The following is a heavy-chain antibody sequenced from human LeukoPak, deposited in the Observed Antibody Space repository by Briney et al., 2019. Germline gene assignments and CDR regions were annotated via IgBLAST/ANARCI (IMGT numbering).Heavy chain of an antibody. D-gene: IGHD2-15*01. V-gene: IGHV4-61*02. J-gene: IGHJ4*02. CDR1: GGSISSGSYY. CDR3: AREVLCSGGSCYDLDY. Sequence: PSQTLSLTCTVSGGSISSGSYYWSWIRQPAGKGLEWIGRIYTSGSTNYNPSLKSRVTISVDTSKNQLSLKLSSVTAADTAVYYCAREVLCSGGSCYDLDYWGQGTLVTVSS. CDR2: IYTSGST.